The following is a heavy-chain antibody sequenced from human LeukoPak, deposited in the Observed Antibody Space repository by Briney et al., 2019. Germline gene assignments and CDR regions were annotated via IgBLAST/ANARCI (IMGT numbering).Heavy chain of an antibody. CDR1: GFTFSSYS. J-gene: IGHJ3*02. D-gene: IGHD3-10*01. V-gene: IGHV3-48*02. Sequence: GGSLRLSCAAAGFTFSSYSMNWVRQAPGKGLEWISYISGSGSVSYYEDSVKGRFTISRDNAKNSLYLQMNSLRDEDAALYYCARDGGFGFLAAFDIWGQGTMVTVSS. CDR3: ARDGGFGFLAAFDI. CDR2: ISGSGSVS.